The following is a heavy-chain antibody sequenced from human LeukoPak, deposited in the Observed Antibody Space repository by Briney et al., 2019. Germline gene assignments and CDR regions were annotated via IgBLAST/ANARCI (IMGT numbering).Heavy chain of an antibody. V-gene: IGHV3-30*02. D-gene: IGHD5-18*01. Sequence: HPGGSLRLSCAASGFIFSSYGMHWVRQAPGKWLEWVAFIRYDGSKKYYADSVKGRFTISRDNSKNTLYLQMNSLRAEDTAVYYCAKVRIQLWGDAFDIWGQGTMVTVSS. CDR2: IRYDGSKK. CDR1: GFIFSSYG. J-gene: IGHJ3*02. CDR3: AKVRIQLWGDAFDI.